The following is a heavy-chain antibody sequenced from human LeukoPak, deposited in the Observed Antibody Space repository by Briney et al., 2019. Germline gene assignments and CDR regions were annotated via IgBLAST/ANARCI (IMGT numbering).Heavy chain of an antibody. J-gene: IGHJ5*02. D-gene: IGHD2-15*01. V-gene: IGHV1-2*02. CDR3: ARDRQEGWWFDP. CDR1: GYTFTGYY. CDR2: INPNSGGT. Sequence: ASVKVSCKASGYTFTGYYMHWVRQAPGQGLEWMGWINPNSGGTNYAQKFQGRVTMTRDTSISTAYMELSRLRSDDTAVYYCARDRQEGWWFDPWGQGTQVTVSS.